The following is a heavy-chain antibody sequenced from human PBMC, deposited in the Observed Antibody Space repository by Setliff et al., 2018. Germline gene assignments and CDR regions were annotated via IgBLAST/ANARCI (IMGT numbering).Heavy chain of an antibody. Sequence: PGGSLRLSCAPSGFIFSTYAMHWVRQAPGKGLEWVAVISYDGKNKYYADSVKGRITISRDNSKNTLCLQMNSLRAEDTAIYSCARDGKQYYYDSTGYYRNWFDPWGQGTLVTVSS. J-gene: IGHJ5*02. CDR1: GFIFSTYA. V-gene: IGHV3-30*04. D-gene: IGHD3-22*01. CDR2: ISYDGKNK. CDR3: ARDGKQYYYDSTGYYRNWFDP.